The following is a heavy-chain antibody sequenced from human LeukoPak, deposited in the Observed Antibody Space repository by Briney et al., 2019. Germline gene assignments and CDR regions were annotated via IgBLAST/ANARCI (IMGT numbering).Heavy chain of an antibody. CDR3: ARGGFGEFPSQLNWFDP. J-gene: IGHJ5*02. V-gene: IGHV3-33*08. Sequence: GGSLRLSCAASGFTFSSYWMSWVRQAPGKGLEWVAVIWYDGSNKYYADSVKGRFTISRDNSKNTLYLQMNSLRAEDTAVYYCARGGFGEFPSQLNWFDPWGQGTLVTVSS. D-gene: IGHD3-10*01. CDR2: IWYDGSNK. CDR1: GFTFSSYW.